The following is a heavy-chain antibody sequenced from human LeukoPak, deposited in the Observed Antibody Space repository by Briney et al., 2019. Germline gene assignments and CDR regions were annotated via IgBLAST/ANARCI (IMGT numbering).Heavy chain of an antibody. V-gene: IGHV1-69*05. CDR1: GGTFSSYA. D-gene: IGHD2-2*01. CDR3: ASRLYCSNTRCRNFPFAY. Sequence: SVKVSCKASGGTFSSYAISWVRQAPGQGLEWMGRIIPIFGTANYAQKFQGRVTITTDESTSTAYMELSSLRSEDTAIYYCASRLYCSNTRCRNFPFAYWGQGTLVTVSS. J-gene: IGHJ4*02. CDR2: IIPIFGTA.